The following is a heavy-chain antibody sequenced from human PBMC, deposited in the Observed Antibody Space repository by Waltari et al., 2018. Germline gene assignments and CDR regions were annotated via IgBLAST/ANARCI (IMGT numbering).Heavy chain of an antibody. J-gene: IGHJ5*02. CDR3: TRGVLSEGFDP. CDR2: IRSKAYGGTT. D-gene: IGHD3-16*01. V-gene: IGHV3-49*03. CDR1: GFTFGDYA. Sequence: EVQLVESGGGLVQPGRSLRLSCTASGFTFGDYAMSWFRQAPGKGLEWVGFIRSKAYGGTTEYAASVKGRFTISRDDSKSIAYLQMNSLKTEDTAVYYCTRGVLSEGFDPWGQGTLVTVSS.